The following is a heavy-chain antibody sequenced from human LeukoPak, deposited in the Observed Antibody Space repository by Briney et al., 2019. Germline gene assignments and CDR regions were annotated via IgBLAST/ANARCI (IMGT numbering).Heavy chain of an antibody. CDR2: IYPGDSDT. CDR3: ARPTPYGSNSIDTFHI. V-gene: IGHV5-51*01. D-gene: IGHD4-11*01. CDR1: GYSFTNYW. J-gene: IGHJ3*02. Sequence: GESLKISCKGSGYSFTNYWIGWVRQMPGKGLEWMGIIYPGDSDTRYWPSFQGQVTISADKIISTAYVQWSSLKASDTAMYYCARPTPYGSNSIDTFHIWGQGTMVTVSS.